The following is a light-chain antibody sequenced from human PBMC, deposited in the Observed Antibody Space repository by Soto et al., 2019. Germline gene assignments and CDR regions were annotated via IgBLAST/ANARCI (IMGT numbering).Light chain of an antibody. CDR2: VSS. CDR3: QQYGSSPWT. CDR1: QSVSSSH. V-gene: IGKV3-20*01. J-gene: IGKJ1*01. Sequence: EVVLTQSPGTLSLSPGERATLSCRTSQSVSSSHLAWYQQKPGQAPRLLIYVSSSRASGIPDRFSGSGSGTDFTLTISRLEPEDFAVYYCQQYGSSPWTFGQGTKVEIK.